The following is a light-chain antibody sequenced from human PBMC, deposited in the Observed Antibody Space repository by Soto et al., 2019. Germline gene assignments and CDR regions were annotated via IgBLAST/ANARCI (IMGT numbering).Light chain of an antibody. J-gene: IGKJ1*01. V-gene: IGKV1-5*03. CDR2: KAS. CDR3: QQYNSYPWT. CDR1: QSISSW. Sequence: DIQMTQSPSTLSASVGDRVTITCRASQSISSWLAWYQQKPGKVPKLLIYKASGLESGVPSRFSGSESGTKFTLTISSLQPDDFATYYCQQYNSYPWTFGQGTKV.